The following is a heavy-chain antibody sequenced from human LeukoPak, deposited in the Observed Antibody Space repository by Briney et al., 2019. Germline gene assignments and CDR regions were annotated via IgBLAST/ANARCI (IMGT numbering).Heavy chain of an antibody. Sequence: GGSLRLSCAASGFTFSSYGMHWVRQAPGKGLEWVAFIPSDGNNKQYADSVKGRVTIFRDNSKNTLYLQMNSLVTEDTAVYYCAKARSGGSWTFDIWGQGTMVIVSS. CDR1: GFTFSSYG. CDR2: IPSDGNNK. V-gene: IGHV3-30*02. CDR3: AKARSGGSWTFDI. D-gene: IGHD2-15*01. J-gene: IGHJ3*02.